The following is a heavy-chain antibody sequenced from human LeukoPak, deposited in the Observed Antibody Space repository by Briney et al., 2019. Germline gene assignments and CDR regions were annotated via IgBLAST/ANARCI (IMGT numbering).Heavy chain of an antibody. D-gene: IGHD6-13*01. Sequence: GGSLRLSCTVSGFTVSSNSMSWVRQAPGKGLEWVSFIYSDNTHYSDSVKGRFTISRDNSKNTLYLQMNSLRAEDTAVYYCAKNNPIVAAAGDYFDYWGQGTLVTVSS. V-gene: IGHV3-53*01. CDR1: GFTVSSNS. J-gene: IGHJ4*02. CDR3: AKNNPIVAAAGDYFDY. CDR2: IYSDNT.